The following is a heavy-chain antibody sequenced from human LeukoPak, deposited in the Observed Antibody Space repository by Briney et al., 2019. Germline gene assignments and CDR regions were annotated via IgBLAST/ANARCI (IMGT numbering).Heavy chain of an antibody. V-gene: IGHV5-51*01. CDR1: GYSFTSYW. CDR2: IYPGDSDT. CDR3: ARHSHYDFWSGYLDY. J-gene: IGHJ4*02. D-gene: IGHD3-3*01. Sequence: GSLKISCKGSGYSFTSYWIGWVRQMPGKGLEWMGIIYPGDSDTSYSPSFQGHVTISADKSISAAFLQWSSLKASDTAMYYCARHSHYDFWSGYLDYWGQGTLVTVSS.